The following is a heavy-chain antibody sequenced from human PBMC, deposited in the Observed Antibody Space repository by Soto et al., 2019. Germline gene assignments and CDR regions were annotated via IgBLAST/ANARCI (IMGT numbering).Heavy chain of an antibody. CDR3: TTAAYVTTFDS. Sequence: GGSLRLSCVASGFTFSNAWMSWVRQAPGRGLEWVGRIKSKTDGGTTDYAAPVKGRFTLSRDDSKNTVYLQMNSLKTEDTALYYCTTAAYVTTFDSWGQGTLVTVSS. CDR1: GFTFSNAW. CDR2: IKSKTDGGTT. D-gene: IGHD4-17*01. J-gene: IGHJ4*02. V-gene: IGHV3-15*01.